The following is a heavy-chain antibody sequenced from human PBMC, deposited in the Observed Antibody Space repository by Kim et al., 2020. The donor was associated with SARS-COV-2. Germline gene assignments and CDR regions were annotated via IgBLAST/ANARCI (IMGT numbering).Heavy chain of an antibody. D-gene: IGHD2-15*01. CDR3: AKPHLTSRSPDSFDQ. Sequence: GGSLRLSCAASGFIFSTYGMGWVRQAPGKGLEWVSVITSGDIPSYADSVKGRFTISKDNSKNTLYLQMTSLRAEDTAIYYCAKPHLTSRSPDSFDQWGQG. V-gene: IGHV3-23*01. J-gene: IGHJ4*02. CDR2: ITSGDIP. CDR1: GFIFSTYG.